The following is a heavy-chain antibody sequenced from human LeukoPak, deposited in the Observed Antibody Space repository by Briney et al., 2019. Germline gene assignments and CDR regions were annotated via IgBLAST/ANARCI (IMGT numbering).Heavy chain of an antibody. V-gene: IGHV1-46*01. CDR3: ARTPHYCSGGSCYFDVFDI. CDR1: GYTFTSYY. J-gene: IGHJ3*02. Sequence: ASVKVSCKASGYTFTSYYIHWVRQAPGQGLEWMGIINPSGGGTTYLQKFQGRVTMTRDTSTSTAYMELRSLRSDDTAVYYCARTPHYCSGGSCYFDVFDIWGQGTMVTVSS. D-gene: IGHD2-15*01. CDR2: INPSGGGT.